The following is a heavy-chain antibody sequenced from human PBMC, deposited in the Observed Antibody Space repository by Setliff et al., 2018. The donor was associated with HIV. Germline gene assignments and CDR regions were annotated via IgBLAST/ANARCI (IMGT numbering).Heavy chain of an antibody. CDR1: GYTFTDFH. Sequence: GASVKVSCKASGYTFTDFHMHWVRQAPGQGLEWMGAIDPRRGSTEYAQKFQGTVTMTRDTSISTAYMELSGLKSDDTALYYCARDVGVPGRGNALDYWGQGALVTGSS. J-gene: IGHJ4*02. CDR2: IDPRRGST. D-gene: IGHD3-3*01. CDR3: ARDVGVPGRGNALDY. V-gene: IGHV1-2*02.